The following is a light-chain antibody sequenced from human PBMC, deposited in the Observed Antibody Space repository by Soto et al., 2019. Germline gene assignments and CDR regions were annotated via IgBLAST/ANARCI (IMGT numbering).Light chain of an antibody. CDR1: QSISSSF. J-gene: IGKJ5*01. CDR2: GAS. Sequence: EIVLTQSPGILSLSPGERASLSCGASQSISSSFLAWYQQKPGQAPRLLIYGASSRATGIPDRFSGTGSETDFTLTISRLEPEDFAVYYCQQRSTWPTFGQGTRLEI. V-gene: IGKV3D-20*02. CDR3: QQRSTWPT.